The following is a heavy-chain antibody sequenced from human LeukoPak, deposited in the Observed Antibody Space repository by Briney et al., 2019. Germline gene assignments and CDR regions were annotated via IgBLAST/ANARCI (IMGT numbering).Heavy chain of an antibody. D-gene: IGHD3-22*01. V-gene: IGHV3-7*01. Sequence: GGSLRLSCAASGFTFSTYTINWVRQAPGKGLEWVANIRQDGSEKYYVASVRGRFTISRDNAKNSLYLQMNSLRGEDTAVYYCARLADYDSSGYFDYWGQGTLVTVSS. J-gene: IGHJ4*02. CDR1: GFTFSTYT. CDR2: IRQDGSEK. CDR3: ARLADYDSSGYFDY.